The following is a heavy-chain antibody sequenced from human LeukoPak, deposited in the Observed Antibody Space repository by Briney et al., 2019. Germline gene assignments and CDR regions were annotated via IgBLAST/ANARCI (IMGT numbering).Heavy chain of an antibody. CDR1: GDSFSGYS. J-gene: IGHJ5*02. CDR3: ARFPSGIGAAGGFDL. D-gene: IGHD6-13*01. CDR2: IYHSEIT. V-gene: IGHV4-34*01. Sequence: PSETLSLTCAVYGDSFSGYSWTWIRQSPGKGLEWIGEIYHSEITNYNPSLKSRVTISVDTSKNQFSLKLSSVTAADTAVYYCARFPSGIGAAGGFDLWGQGTLVTVSS.